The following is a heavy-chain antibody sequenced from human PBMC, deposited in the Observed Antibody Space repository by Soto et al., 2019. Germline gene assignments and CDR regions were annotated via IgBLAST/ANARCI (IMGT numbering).Heavy chain of an antibody. CDR2: IYYSGIT. V-gene: IGHV4-59*08. D-gene: IGHD3-10*01. CDR3: ARHVRVYAGNGEGWYFDP. CDR1: GGSISNYY. Sequence: QVQLQESGPGLLKPSETLSLTCTVSGGSISNYYWSWIRQPPGKGLEWIGYIYYSGITNYNPSLNRRLTFSLGASKNQSARKLSSVTAADTAVYSCARHVRVYAGNGEGWYFDPWGRGTPVTVS. J-gene: IGHJ2*01.